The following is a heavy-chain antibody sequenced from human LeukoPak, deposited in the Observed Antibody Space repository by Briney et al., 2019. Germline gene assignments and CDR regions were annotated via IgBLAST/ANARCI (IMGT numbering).Heavy chain of an antibody. CDR2: ISWNSGSI. V-gene: IGHV3-9*01. D-gene: IGHD6-19*01. J-gene: IGHJ4*02. CDR3: AKDSGIAVAGTADY. Sequence: GVSLRLSCAASGFTFDDYAMHWVRQAPGKGLEWVSGISWNSGSIGYADSVKGRFTISRDNAKNSLYLQMNSLRAEDTALYYCAKDSGIAVAGTADYWGQGTLVTFSS. CDR1: GFTFDDYA.